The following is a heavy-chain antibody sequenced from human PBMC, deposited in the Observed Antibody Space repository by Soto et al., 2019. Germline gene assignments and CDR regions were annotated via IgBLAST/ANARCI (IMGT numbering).Heavy chain of an antibody. Sequence: QVQLVESGGGVVEPGRSLRLSCAASGFTFSSYGMLWFRQALGKGLAWVAVIWYDGSNKYYADSVEGRFTISRDNSKNTLYLQMTRLRAEDTAVYYGASTDSGNYLGWFEPWGQGNLVTVSS. V-gene: IGHV3-33*01. D-gene: IGHD1-26*01. CDR2: IWYDGSNK. J-gene: IGHJ5*02. CDR1: GFTFSSYG. CDR3: ASTDSGNYLGWFEP.